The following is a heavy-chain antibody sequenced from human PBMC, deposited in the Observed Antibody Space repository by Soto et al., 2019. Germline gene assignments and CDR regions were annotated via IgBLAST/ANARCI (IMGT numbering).Heavy chain of an antibody. CDR2: IYHFGTT. Sequence: QVQLQESGPGLVKPSQTLSLTCTVSGDSINSDGYFWSWIRQHPGKGLEWIGSIYHFGTTNYNPSLSSRLNMSMDTSKNQFSLNLNSVTAADTAVYYCARLICASSICYFPAWFDPWGRGTLVTVSS. V-gene: IGHV4-31*03. CDR3: ARLICASSICYFPAWFDP. CDR1: GDSINSDGYF. J-gene: IGHJ5*02. D-gene: IGHD2-21*01.